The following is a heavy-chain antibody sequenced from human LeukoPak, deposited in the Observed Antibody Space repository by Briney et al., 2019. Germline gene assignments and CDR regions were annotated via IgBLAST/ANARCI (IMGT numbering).Heavy chain of an antibody. CDR1: GGSISSGDYY. Sequence: SETLSLTCTVSGGSISSGDYYWSWIRQPPGKGLEWIGYIYYSGSTYYNPSLKSRVTISVDRSKNQFSLKLTSVTAADTAVYYCARVAYSTGVSDYWGQGTLVTVSS. CDR2: IYYSGST. D-gene: IGHD6-19*01. V-gene: IGHV4-30-2*01. CDR3: ARVAYSTGVSDY. J-gene: IGHJ4*02.